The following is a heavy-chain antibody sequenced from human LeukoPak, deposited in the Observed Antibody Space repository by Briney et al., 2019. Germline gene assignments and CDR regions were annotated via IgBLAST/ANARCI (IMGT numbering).Heavy chain of an antibody. V-gene: IGHV3-23*01. Sequence: PGGSLRLSCAASGFTFSSYAMSWVRQAPGKGLEWVSAISGSGGSTYYADSVKGRFTISRDNSKNTLYLQMNSLRAEDTAVYYCAGRNFDFWNDYYYMDVWGKGTTVTVSS. CDR3: AGRNFDFWNDYYYMDV. J-gene: IGHJ6*03. CDR2: ISGSGGST. D-gene: IGHD3-3*01. CDR1: GFTFSSYA.